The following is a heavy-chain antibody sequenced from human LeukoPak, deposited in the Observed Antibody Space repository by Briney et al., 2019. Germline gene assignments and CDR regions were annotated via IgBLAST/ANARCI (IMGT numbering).Heavy chain of an antibody. CDR1: GFTFSSYG. CDR2: ISYDGSNK. J-gene: IGHJ4*02. Sequence: RGSLRLSCAASGFTFSSYGMHWVRQAPGKGLEWVAVISYDGSNKYYADSVKGRFTISRDNAKNSLYLQMNRLRAEDTAVYFCAREAEEAFDYWGQGTLVTVSS. V-gene: IGHV3-30*03. CDR3: AREAEEAFDY.